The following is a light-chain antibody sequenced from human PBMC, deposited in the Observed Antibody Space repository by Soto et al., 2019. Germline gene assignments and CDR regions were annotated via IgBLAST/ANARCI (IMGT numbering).Light chain of an antibody. CDR3: QQYNNWPPLT. V-gene: IGKV3-15*01. CDR1: QSVSSN. CDR2: GAS. J-gene: IGKJ4*01. Sequence: EIVMTQSPATLSVSPGERATLSYRASQSVSSNLAWYQQKPGRAPRLLISGASTRAPGIPARFSGSGSGTDFTLTISSLQSEDFAVYYCQQYNNWPPLTFGGGTKVEIK.